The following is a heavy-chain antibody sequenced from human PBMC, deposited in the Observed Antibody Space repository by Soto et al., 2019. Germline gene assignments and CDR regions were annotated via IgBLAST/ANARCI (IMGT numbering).Heavy chain of an antibody. CDR1: GGSFSGYY. CDR3: ARGRDFWSGYYTGGNYFDY. CDR2: INHSGST. V-gene: IGHV4-34*01. J-gene: IGHJ4*02. Sequence: QVQLQQWGAGLLKPSETLSLTCAVYGGSFSGYYWSWIRQPPGKGLEWIGEINHSGSTNYNPSLKGRVTISVDTSKNQFSMKLSSVTAADTAVYYCARGRDFWSGYYTGGNYFDYWGQGTMVTVSS. D-gene: IGHD3-3*01.